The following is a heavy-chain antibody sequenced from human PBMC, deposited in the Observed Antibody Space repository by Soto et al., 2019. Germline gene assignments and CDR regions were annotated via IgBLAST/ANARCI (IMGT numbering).Heavy chain of an antibody. CDR3: TRFSRGDWVDY. J-gene: IGHJ4*02. D-gene: IGHD2-21*01. CDR1: HFSFSSSW. Sequence: EVYLVESGGGLVQPGGSLRLSCAASHFSFSSSWMNWIRQAPVKGLEWVANINPDGSAKYYVDSLKGRFTISRDNAKNSLDLQMNSLRAEDTAVYFCTRFSRGDWVDYWGQGALVTVSS. CDR2: INPDGSAK. V-gene: IGHV3-7*03.